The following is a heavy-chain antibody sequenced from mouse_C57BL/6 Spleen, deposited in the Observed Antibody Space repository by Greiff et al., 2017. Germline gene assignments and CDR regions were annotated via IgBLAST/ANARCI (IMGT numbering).Heavy chain of an antibody. J-gene: IGHJ2*01. CDR1: GYTFTSYW. V-gene: IGHV1-50*01. CDR3: ARPGVVGRYFDY. Sequence: VQLQQPGAELVKPGASVKLSCKASGYTFTSYWMQWVKQRPGQGLEWIGEIDPSDSYTNYNQKFKGKATLTVDTSSSTAYMQLSSLTSEDSAVYYCARPGVVGRYFDYWGQGTTLTVSS. CDR2: IDPSDSYT. D-gene: IGHD1-1*01.